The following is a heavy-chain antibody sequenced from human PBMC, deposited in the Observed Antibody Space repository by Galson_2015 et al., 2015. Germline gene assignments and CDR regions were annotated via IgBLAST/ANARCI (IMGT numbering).Heavy chain of an antibody. Sequence: SLRLSCAASGFTFSSYAMHWVRQAPGKGLEWVAFISYDGSNKYYADSVKGRFTISRDNSKKTLYLQMNSLRAEDTAVYYCARVTIVGAAFDPWGQGTLITVSS. J-gene: IGHJ5*02. CDR2: ISYDGSNK. CDR1: GFTFSSYA. V-gene: IGHV3-30-3*01. CDR3: ARVTIVGAAFDP. D-gene: IGHD1-26*01.